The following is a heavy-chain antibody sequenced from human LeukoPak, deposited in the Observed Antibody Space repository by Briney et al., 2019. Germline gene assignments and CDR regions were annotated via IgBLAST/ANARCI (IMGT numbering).Heavy chain of an antibody. J-gene: IGHJ4*02. CDR1: GGSFSGYY. Sequence: SETLSLTCAVYGGSFSGYYWSWIRQPPGKGLEWIGEINHSGSTNYNPSLESRVTISVDTSKNQFSLKLSSVTAADTAVYYCARKEGWLRKVFDYWGQGTLVTVSS. V-gene: IGHV4-34*01. D-gene: IGHD5-12*01. CDR2: INHSGST. CDR3: ARKEGWLRKVFDY.